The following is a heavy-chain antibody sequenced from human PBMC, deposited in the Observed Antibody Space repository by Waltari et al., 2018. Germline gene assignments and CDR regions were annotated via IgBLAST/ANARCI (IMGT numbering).Heavy chain of an antibody. Sequence: EVQLVESGGGLVQPGESLSLFCVASGFTFSSYEMNWVRQATGKGLEWLSSISSSGTTRYDADAVRGRFTISRDNAKNALYLQMNSLRAEDTALYYCARGGGHEWGPSYWGQGTLVNVSP. D-gene: IGHD5-12*01. J-gene: IGHJ4*02. CDR1: GFTFSSYE. V-gene: IGHV3-48*03. CDR2: ISSSGTTR. CDR3: ARGGGHEWGPSY.